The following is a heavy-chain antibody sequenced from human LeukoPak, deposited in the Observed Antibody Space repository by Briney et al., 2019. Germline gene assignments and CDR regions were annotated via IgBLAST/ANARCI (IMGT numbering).Heavy chain of an antibody. V-gene: IGHV3-73*01. CDR3: SRHAGDYENYYYYMDV. CDR2: IRSKPHNYAT. J-gene: IGHJ6*03. Sequence: GGSLRLSCAASGFTFSDSAVHWVRQASGKGLEWVGRIRSKPHNYATAYTASVKGRFTISRDDSKNTAYLQMNSLKTDDTAVYYCSRHAGDYENYYYYMDVWGKGTTVTVSS. CDR1: GFTFSDSA. D-gene: IGHD4-17*01.